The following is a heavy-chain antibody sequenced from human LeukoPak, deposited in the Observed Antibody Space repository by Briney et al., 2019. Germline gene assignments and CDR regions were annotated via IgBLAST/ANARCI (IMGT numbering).Heavy chain of an antibody. CDR2: INPNSGGT. Sequence: ASVKVSCKASGYTFTGYYMHWVRQAPGQGLEWMGWINPNSGGTNYAQKFQGRVTMTRDTSISTAYMELSRLRSDDTAVYYCAILSPIVVVPAANNRFDPWGQGTLVTVSS. CDR1: GYTFTGYY. CDR3: AILSPIVVVPAANNRFDP. V-gene: IGHV1-2*02. D-gene: IGHD2-2*01. J-gene: IGHJ5*02.